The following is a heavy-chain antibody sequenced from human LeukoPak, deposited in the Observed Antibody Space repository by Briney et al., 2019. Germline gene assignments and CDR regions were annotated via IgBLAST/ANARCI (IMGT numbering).Heavy chain of an antibody. Sequence: GGSLRLSCAASGFTFSSYAISWVRQAPGQGLEWMGRIIPIFGTANYAQKFQGRVTITTDESTSTAYMELSSLRSEDTAVYYCARGTYYYDSSGYPLYYYMDVWGKGTTVTVSS. CDR1: GFTFSSYA. CDR2: IIPIFGTA. V-gene: IGHV1-69*05. D-gene: IGHD3-22*01. CDR3: ARGTYYYDSSGYPLYYYMDV. J-gene: IGHJ6*03.